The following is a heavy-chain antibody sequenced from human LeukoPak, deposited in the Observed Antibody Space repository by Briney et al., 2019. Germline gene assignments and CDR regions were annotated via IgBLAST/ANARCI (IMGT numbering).Heavy chain of an antibody. Sequence: PSETLSLTSTVSGGSISSYYWSWIRQPPGEGLEWIGYIYYSGSTNYNPSLKSRVTISVDTSKNQFSLKLSSVTAADTAVYYCARKRGGFSFDYWGQGTLVTVSS. CDR1: GGSISSYY. CDR3: ARKRGGFSFDY. V-gene: IGHV4-59*01. CDR2: IYYSGST. J-gene: IGHJ4*02. D-gene: IGHD3-16*01.